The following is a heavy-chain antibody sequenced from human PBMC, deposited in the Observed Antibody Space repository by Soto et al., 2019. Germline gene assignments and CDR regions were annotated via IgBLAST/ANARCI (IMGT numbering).Heavy chain of an antibody. J-gene: IGHJ5*01. CDR1: GLSCSYHG. V-gene: IGHV4-34*01. D-gene: IGHD5-18*01. CDR3: ARGVGGYSYGGLDS. CDR2: INHSGST. Sequence: LDTLSLSCALYGLSCSYHGLIWIRQTPGKGLEWIGEINHSGSTNYNPSFKSRVTISVDTSKNQFSLYLSSVTAADTAVIYCARGVGGYSYGGLDSWGQGTLVNVSS.